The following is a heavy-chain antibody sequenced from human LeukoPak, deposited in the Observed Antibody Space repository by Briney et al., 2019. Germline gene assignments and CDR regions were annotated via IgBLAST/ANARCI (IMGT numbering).Heavy chain of an antibody. J-gene: IGHJ4*02. D-gene: IGHD3-10*01. V-gene: IGHV4-34*01. CDR2: INHSGST. CDR3: ARATYYYGSYYFDY. Sequence: GSLRLSCAASGFTFSSYWMSWIRQPPGKGLEWIGEINHSGSTNYNPSLKSRVTISVDTSKNQFSLKLSSVTAADTAVYYCARATYYYGSYYFDYWGQGTLVTVSS. CDR1: GFTFSSYW.